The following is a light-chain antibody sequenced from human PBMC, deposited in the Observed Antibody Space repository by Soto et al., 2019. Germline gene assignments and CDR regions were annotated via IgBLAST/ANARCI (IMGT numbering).Light chain of an antibody. J-gene: IGKJ3*01. CDR1: QSVSSY. CDR3: QQRSNWPLP. V-gene: IGKV3-11*01. CDR2: DAS. Sequence: EIVLTQSPATLSLSPGERATLSCRASQSVSSYLAWYQQKPGQAPRLLIYDASNRATGIPARFSGSGSGTDFTLTISSLEPEDFALYYCQQRSNWPLPFGPGTKVDVK.